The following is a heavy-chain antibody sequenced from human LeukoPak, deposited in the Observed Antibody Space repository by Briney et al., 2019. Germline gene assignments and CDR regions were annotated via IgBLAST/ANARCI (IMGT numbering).Heavy chain of an antibody. CDR1: GFTVSSNY. V-gene: IGHV3-66*01. CDR2: IYTDGST. CDR3: ATFRSGFGEYY. J-gene: IGHJ4*02. D-gene: IGHD3-10*01. Sequence: PGGSLRLSCATSGFTVSSNYMSWVRQAPGKGLEWVSVIYTDGSTYYPDSVKDRFTISRDNPKNTLDLQMNSLRIEDTGLYFCATFRSGFGEYYWGQGTLVTVSS.